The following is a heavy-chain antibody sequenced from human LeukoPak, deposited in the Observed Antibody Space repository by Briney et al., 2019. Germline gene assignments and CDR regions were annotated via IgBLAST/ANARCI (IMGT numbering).Heavy chain of an antibody. D-gene: IGHD3-22*01. Sequence: SETLSLTCTVSGGSISSYYWSWIRQPAGKGLEWIGRIYTSGSTNYNPSLKSRVTISVDASKAQVSLKLSSVTAADTAVYSCARIYNDSSGNLNQAFDIWGQGTMVTVSS. J-gene: IGHJ3*02. CDR3: ARIYNDSSGNLNQAFDI. V-gene: IGHV4-4*07. CDR2: IYTSGST. CDR1: GGSISSYY.